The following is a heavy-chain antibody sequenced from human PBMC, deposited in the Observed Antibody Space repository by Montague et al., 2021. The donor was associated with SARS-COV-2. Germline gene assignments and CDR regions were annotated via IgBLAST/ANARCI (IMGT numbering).Heavy chain of an antibody. CDR2: ISNSGSYT. CDR1: GFTFNDYY. D-gene: IGHD3-10*01. J-gene: IGHJ4*02. CDR3: AKSSLLWFGRPFDF. Sequence: SLRLSCAASGFTFNDYYMSWIRQAPGKGLEWVSYISNSGSYTNYADSVKGRFTISRDNAKNSLYLQMNSLRAEDTAVYYCAKSSLLWFGRPFDFWGQGTLVTVSS. V-gene: IGHV3-11*03.